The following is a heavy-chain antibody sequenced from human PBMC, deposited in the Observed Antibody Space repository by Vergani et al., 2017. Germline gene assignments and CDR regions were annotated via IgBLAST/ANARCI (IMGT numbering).Heavy chain of an antibody. J-gene: IGHJ4*02. CDR3: ARCPLYCTGASCYAQY. CDR1: EFTLSEYQ. Sequence: QVQLVESGGGLVKSGGSLRLSCSAPEFTLSEYQVSWIRQTPGKGLVWVSYISGDDTVIYYRDSVRGRFTISRDAAKDTVHLEMHSLTADDSAVYFCARCPLYCTGASCYAQYWGRGSQVTVSS. V-gene: IGHV3-11*01. CDR2: ISGDDTVI. D-gene: IGHD2-2*01.